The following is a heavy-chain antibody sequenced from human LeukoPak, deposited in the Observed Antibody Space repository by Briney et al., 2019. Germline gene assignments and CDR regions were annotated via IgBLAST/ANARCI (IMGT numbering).Heavy chain of an antibody. V-gene: IGHV4-59*08. J-gene: IGHJ4*02. Sequence: SETLSLTCTVSGGSISSYYWSWIRQPPGKGLEWIGYISYSGSTNHNPSLKSRVTISVDTSKNQFSLKLSSVTAADTAVYYCARYSSGLWQQPRYDYWGQGTLVTVSS. D-gene: IGHD6-13*01. CDR2: ISYSGST. CDR1: GGSISSYY. CDR3: ARYSSGLWQQPRYDY.